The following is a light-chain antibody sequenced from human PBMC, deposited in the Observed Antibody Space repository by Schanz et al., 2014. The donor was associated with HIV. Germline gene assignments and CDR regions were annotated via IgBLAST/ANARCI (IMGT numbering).Light chain of an antibody. CDR1: SSDVGSYNL. CDR2: GVF. Sequence: QSALTQPASVSGSPGQSITISCTGTSSDVGSYNLVSWYQQHPGKAPKLVVYGVFDRPSGVSNRFSGSKSGNTASLTISGLQPEDEADYYCSSYTSSNTWVFGGGTKLTVL. J-gene: IGLJ3*02. CDR3: SSYTSSNTWV. V-gene: IGLV2-14*02.